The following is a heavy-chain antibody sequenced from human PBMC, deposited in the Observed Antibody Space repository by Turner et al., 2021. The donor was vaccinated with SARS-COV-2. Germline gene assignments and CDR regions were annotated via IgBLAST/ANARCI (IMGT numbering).Heavy chain of an antibody. J-gene: IGHJ5*02. V-gene: IGHV4-39*01. Sequence: QLQLQESGPGLVKPSETLSLTCTVSGGSISSSSYYWGWIRQPPGKGLEWIGSIYYSGSTYYNPSLKSRVTISVDTSKNQFSLKLSSVTAADTAVYYCAGMLYDFWSGYPFDPWGQGTLVTVSS. D-gene: IGHD3-3*01. CDR2: IYYSGST. CDR1: GGSISSSSYY. CDR3: AGMLYDFWSGYPFDP.